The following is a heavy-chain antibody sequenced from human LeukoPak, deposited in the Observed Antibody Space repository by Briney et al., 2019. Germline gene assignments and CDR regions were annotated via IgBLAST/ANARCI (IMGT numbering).Heavy chain of an antibody. CDR2: IHPNSGGT. D-gene: IGHD1-1*01. CDR1: GYTFTGHY. CDR3: ARGGTTYHYVY. V-gene: IGHV1-2*02. J-gene: IGHJ4*02. Sequence: ASVKVSCKASGYTFTGHYMHWVRQAPGQGPEWMGWIHPNSGGTSYSQNFQDRVTLTRDTSINTVYMELSRLSSDDTAVYYCARGGTTYHYVYWGQGTLVTVPS.